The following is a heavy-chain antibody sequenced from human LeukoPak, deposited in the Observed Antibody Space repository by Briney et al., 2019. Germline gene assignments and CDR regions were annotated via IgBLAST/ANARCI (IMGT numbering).Heavy chain of an antibody. CDR1: GFIFSRCA. J-gene: IGHJ4*02. Sequence: GGSLRLSCAPSGFIFSRCAMHCVRQAPCKGLEYVSAISSNGGSTYYANSVKGRFTISRDNSKNTLYLQMGSLRAEDMAVYYCARTNYGDLGYWGQGTLVTVSS. D-gene: IGHD4-17*01. CDR3: ARTNYGDLGY. V-gene: IGHV3-64*01. CDR2: ISSNGGST.